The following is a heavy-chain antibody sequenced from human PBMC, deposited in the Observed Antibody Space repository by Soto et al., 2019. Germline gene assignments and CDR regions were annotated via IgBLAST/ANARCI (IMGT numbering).Heavy chain of an antibody. CDR1: GYTFTSYD. Sequence: ASVKVSCKASGYTFTSYDINWVRQATGQGLEWMGWMNPNSGNTGYAQKFQGRVTMTRNTSISTAYMELSSLRSEDTAVYYCARGNSSSCYYYYYYMDVWGKGTTVTVSS. D-gene: IGHD6-13*01. V-gene: IGHV1-8*01. J-gene: IGHJ6*03. CDR3: ARGNSSSCYYYYYYMDV. CDR2: MNPNSGNT.